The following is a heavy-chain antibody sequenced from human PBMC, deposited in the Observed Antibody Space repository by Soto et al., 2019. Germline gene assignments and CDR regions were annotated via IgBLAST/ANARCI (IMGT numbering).Heavy chain of an antibody. D-gene: IGHD3-10*01. CDR3: ARGYYGSGRYTFDY. J-gene: IGHJ4*02. V-gene: IGHV3-7*02. CDR2: IKPDGSEK. CDR1: GFTFSSHW. Sequence: GGSLRLSCAASGFTFSSHWMSWVRQAPGKGLEWVANIKPDGSEKWYVDSVKGRFTISRDNAKNSLYLQMNSLRAEDTAVYYCARGYYGSGRYTFDYWGQGTLVTVSS.